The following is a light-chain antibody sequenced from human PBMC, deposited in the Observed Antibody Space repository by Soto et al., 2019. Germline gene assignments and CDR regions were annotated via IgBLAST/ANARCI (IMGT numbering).Light chain of an antibody. J-gene: IGKJ1*01. V-gene: IGKV1-5*03. Sequence: DIQITQSPSTLSASVGDRITINCRASQSISTWLAWYQQKPGKAPKLLIYKASNLESGVPSRFSGSGSQTDFTLTISSLQPDDFATYECQQYNSYSWKFGQGTKV. CDR3: QQYNSYSWK. CDR2: KAS. CDR1: QSISTW.